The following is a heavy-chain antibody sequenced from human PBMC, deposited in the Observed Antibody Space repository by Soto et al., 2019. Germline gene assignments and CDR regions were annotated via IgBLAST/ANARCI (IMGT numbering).Heavy chain of an antibody. CDR1: GYTFTSYG. D-gene: IGHD5-18*01. CDR2: ISAYNGNT. Sequence: QVRLVQSGAEVKKPGASVKVSCKASGYTFTSYGISWVRQAPGQGLEWMGWISAYNGNTNYAQKLQGRVTMTTDTSTSTAYMELRSLRSDDTAVYYCAREKNVDTAMVTTFDYWGQGTLVTVSS. J-gene: IGHJ4*02. V-gene: IGHV1-18*01. CDR3: AREKNVDTAMVTTFDY.